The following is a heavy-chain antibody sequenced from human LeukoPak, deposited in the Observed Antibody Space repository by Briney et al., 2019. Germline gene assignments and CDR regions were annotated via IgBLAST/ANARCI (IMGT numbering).Heavy chain of an antibody. Sequence: GGSLRLSCAASGFTFSSYWMSWVRQAPGKGLEWVAIIKQDGSEKYYVDSVKGRFTISRDNAKNSLYLQMNSLRAEDTAVYYCAREDEGLRYFDWLLYSFDYWGQGTLVTVSS. CDR1: GFTFSSYW. CDR2: IKQDGSEK. D-gene: IGHD3-9*01. V-gene: IGHV3-7*01. CDR3: AREDEGLRYFDWLLYSFDY. J-gene: IGHJ4*02.